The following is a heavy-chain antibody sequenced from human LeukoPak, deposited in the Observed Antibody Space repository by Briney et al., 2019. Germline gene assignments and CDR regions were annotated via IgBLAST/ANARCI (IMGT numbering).Heavy chain of an antibody. CDR2: ISGSGGST. CDR3: AKDGLQFSEWLPPLGY. CDR1: GFTFSSYA. D-gene: IGHD3-3*01. V-gene: IGHV3-23*01. Sequence: GGSLRLSCAASGFTFSSYAMSWVRQAPGKGLEWVSAISGSGGSTYYADSVKGRFTISRDNSKNTLYLQMNSLRAEDTAVYYCAKDGLQFSEWLPPLGYWGRGTLVTVSS. J-gene: IGHJ4*02.